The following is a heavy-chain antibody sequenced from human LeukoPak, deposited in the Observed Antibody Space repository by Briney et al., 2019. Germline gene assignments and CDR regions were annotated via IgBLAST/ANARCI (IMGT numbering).Heavy chain of an antibody. CDR3: ATTTFIPDAFDI. Sequence: SETLSLTCAVYGGSFSGYYWSWIRQPPGKGLEWIGEINHSGSTNYIPSLKSRVTISVDTSKNQFSLKLSSVTAADTAVYYCATTTFIPDAFDIWGQGTMVTVSS. D-gene: IGHD1-26*01. CDR2: INHSGST. CDR1: GGSFSGYY. V-gene: IGHV4-34*01. J-gene: IGHJ3*02.